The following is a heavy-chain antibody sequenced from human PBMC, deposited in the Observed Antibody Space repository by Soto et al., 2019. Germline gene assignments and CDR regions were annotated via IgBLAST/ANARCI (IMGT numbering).Heavy chain of an antibody. CDR1: GHSFTSYW. Sequence: PGESLKISCKGSGHSFTSYWISWVRQMPGKGLEWMGRIDPSDSYTNYSPSFQGHVTISADKSISTAYLQWSSLKASDTAMYFCASDISALDYDRSRRWFDPWGQGTLVTVSS. CDR2: IDPSDSYT. J-gene: IGHJ5*02. V-gene: IGHV5-10-1*01. CDR3: ASDISALDYDRSRRWFDP. D-gene: IGHD3-22*01.